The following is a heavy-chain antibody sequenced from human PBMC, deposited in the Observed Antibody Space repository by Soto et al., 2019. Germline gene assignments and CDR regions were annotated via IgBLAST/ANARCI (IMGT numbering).Heavy chain of an antibody. V-gene: IGHV1-18*01. CDR3: ARYCSSTSCDTHPPWFDP. CDR1: GYTFTSYG. D-gene: IGHD2-2*02. Sequence: ASVKVSCKASGYTFTSYGISWVRQAPGQGLEWMGWISAYNGNTNYAQKLQGRVTMTTDTSTSTAYMELRSLRSDDTAVYYCARYCSSTSCDTHPPWFDPWGQGTLVTVSS. J-gene: IGHJ5*02. CDR2: ISAYNGNT.